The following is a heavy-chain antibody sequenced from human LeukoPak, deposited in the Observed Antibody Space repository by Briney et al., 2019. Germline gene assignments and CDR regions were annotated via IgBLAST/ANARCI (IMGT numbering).Heavy chain of an antibody. V-gene: IGHV4-59*01. CDR3: ARGPLNWFDP. CDR2: MYYSGST. CDR1: GVSMSNNY. Sequence: SETLSLTCTVSGVSMSNNYCSCIRQPPGKGLEWIGYMYYSGSTDYNPSLKSRVTISGDTSKNQFSLKLSSVTAADTAVYYCARGPLNWFDPWGQGTLVTVSS. J-gene: IGHJ5*02.